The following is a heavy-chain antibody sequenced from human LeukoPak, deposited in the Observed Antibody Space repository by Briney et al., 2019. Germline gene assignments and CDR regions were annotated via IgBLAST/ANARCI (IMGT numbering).Heavy chain of an antibody. CDR2: IYSGGST. V-gene: IGHV3-23*03. J-gene: IGHJ5*02. Sequence: PGGSLRLSCAASGFTFSSYAMSWVRQAPGKGLEWVSVIYSGGSTYYADSVKGRFTISRDNSKNTLYLQMNSLRAEDTAVYYCAHERGSCSSTSCHNWFDPWGQGTLVTVSS. CDR3: AHERGSCSSTSCHNWFDP. CDR1: GFTFSSYA. D-gene: IGHD2-2*01.